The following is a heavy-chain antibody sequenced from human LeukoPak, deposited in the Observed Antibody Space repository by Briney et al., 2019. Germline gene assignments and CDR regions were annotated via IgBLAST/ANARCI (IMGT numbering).Heavy chain of an antibody. CDR3: GRSYHDDAWAAFDI. CDR1: DYSISSGFY. Sequence: SETLSLTCTVSDYSISSGFYWGWIRQSPGKGLEWIGSIYHNGVTFYNPSLRSRVSISLDTSKNQFSLRLSSVTAADTAVYYCGRSYHDDAWAAFDIWGQGTVVTISS. CDR2: IYHNGVT. V-gene: IGHV4-38-2*02. J-gene: IGHJ3*02. D-gene: IGHD3-16*01.